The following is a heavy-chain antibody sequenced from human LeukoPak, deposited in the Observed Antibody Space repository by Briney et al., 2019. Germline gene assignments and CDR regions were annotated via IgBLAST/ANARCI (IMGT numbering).Heavy chain of an antibody. D-gene: IGHD2-2*01. V-gene: IGHV7-4-1*02. Sequence: ASVKVSCKASGYTFTSYAMNWVRQAPGQGLEWMGWINTNTGNPTYAQGFTGRFVFSLDTSVSTAYLQISSLKAEDTAVYYCATDRHCGSTSCYSSNTYNWFDPWGQGTLVTVSS. CDR2: INTNTGNP. CDR3: ATDRHCGSTSCYSSNTYNWFDP. CDR1: GYTFTSYA. J-gene: IGHJ5*02.